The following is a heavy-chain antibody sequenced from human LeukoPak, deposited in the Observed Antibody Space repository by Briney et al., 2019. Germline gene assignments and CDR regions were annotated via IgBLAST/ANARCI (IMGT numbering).Heavy chain of an antibody. CDR1: GYTFTSYG. D-gene: IGHD6-19*01. CDR3: ARAGSIAVAGTLDYYYYYYMDV. J-gene: IGHJ6*03. V-gene: IGHV1-18*01. CDR2: ISAYNGNT. Sequence: ASVKVSCKASGYTFTSYGISWVRQAPGQGLEWMGWISAYNGNTNYAQKLQGRVTMTTDTSTSTAYMELRSLRSDDTAVYYCARAGSIAVAGTLDYYYYYYMDVWGKGTPVTVSS.